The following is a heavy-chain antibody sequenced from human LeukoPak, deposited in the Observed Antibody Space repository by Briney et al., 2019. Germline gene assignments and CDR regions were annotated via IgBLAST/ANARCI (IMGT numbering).Heavy chain of an antibody. CDR3: ARHEDPSYYDSSGPDY. V-gene: IGHV4-34*01. D-gene: IGHD3-22*01. CDR1: GGSFSGYY. CDR2: INHSGST. J-gene: IGHJ4*02. Sequence: SETLSLTCAVYGGSFSGYYWSWIRQPPGKGLEWIGEINHSGSTYYNPSLKSRVTISVDTSKNQFSLKLSSVTAADTAVYYCARHEDPSYYDSSGPDYWGQGTLVTVSS.